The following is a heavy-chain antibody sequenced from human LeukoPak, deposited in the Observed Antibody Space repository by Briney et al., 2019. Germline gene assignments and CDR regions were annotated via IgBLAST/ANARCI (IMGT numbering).Heavy chain of an antibody. Sequence: GGSLRLSCAASGFTFRTYWMHWVRQAPGKGLVWVSRINTDGGSTSYADSVKGRFTVSRDNSKDTLYLRMNSLRADDTAVYDRARGGTQSLPEPLANPFNYWGQGALVTVSA. V-gene: IGHV3-74*01. CDR3: ARGGTQSLPEPLANPFNY. CDR1: GFTFRTYW. D-gene: IGHD1-14*01. J-gene: IGHJ4*02. CDR2: INTDGGST.